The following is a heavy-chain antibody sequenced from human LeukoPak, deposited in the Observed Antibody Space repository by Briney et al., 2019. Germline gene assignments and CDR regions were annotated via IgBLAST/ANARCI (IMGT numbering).Heavy chain of an antibody. CDR2: ISNDGRSE. CDR3: ARPERWPRAITDY. V-gene: IGHV3-30*03. D-gene: IGHD5-12*01. CDR1: GFSFSSYD. J-gene: IGHJ4*02. Sequence: GGSLRLSCAASGFSFSSYDMYWVRQAPGKGLEWVAGISNDGRSEYYAESVKGRFTISRDNSEDTLYVQMNSLRPEDTALYYCARPERWPRAITDYWGQGTLVTVSS.